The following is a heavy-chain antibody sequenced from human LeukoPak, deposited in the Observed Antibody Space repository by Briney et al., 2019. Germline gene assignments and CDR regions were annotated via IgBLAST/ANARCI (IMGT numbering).Heavy chain of an antibody. CDR1: GGSFSGYY. V-gene: IGHV4-34*01. J-gene: IGHJ4*02. Sequence: SETLSLTCAVYGGSFSGYYWSWIRQPPGKGLEWIGEINHSGSTNYNPSLKSRVTISVDTSKNQFSLKLSSVTAADTAVYYCARVRGRRYYGSGSSDYWGQGTLVTVSS. CDR2: INHSGST. CDR3: ARVRGRRYYGSGSSDY. D-gene: IGHD3-10*01.